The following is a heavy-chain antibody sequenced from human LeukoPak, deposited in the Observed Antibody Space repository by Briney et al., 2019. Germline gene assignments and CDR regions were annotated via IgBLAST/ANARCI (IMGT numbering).Heavy chain of an antibody. D-gene: IGHD3-10*01. J-gene: IGHJ4*02. Sequence: PGGSLRLSCAASGFIFSNYAMSWVRQAPGKGLEWVAVISYDGSNKYNADSVKGRFTISRDNSKNTLYLQMNSLRAEDTAVYYCAKVRPRFGELSRPYFDYWGQGTLVTVSS. V-gene: IGHV3-30*18. CDR3: AKVRPRFGELSRPYFDY. CDR2: ISYDGSNK. CDR1: GFIFSNYA.